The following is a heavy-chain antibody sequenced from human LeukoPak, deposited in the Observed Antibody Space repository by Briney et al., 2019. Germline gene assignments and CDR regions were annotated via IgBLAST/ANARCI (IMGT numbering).Heavy chain of an antibody. CDR3: AKDGSGSYFYYYYYMDV. CDR1: GFTFSDYY. Sequence: PGGSLRLSCAASGFTFSDYYMSWIRQAPGKGLEWVSYISSSGSTIYYADSVKGRFTISRDNAKNSLYLQMNSLRAEDTAVYYCAKDGSGSYFYYYYYMDVWGKGTTVTISS. CDR2: ISSSGSTI. V-gene: IGHV3-11*04. J-gene: IGHJ6*03. D-gene: IGHD3-10*01.